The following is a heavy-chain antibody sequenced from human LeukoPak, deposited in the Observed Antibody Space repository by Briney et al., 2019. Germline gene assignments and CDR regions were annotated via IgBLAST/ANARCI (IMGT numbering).Heavy chain of an antibody. J-gene: IGHJ3*02. V-gene: IGHV3-21*04. Sequence: GGSLRLSCAASGFTFSSYNMNWVRQAPGKGLEWVSSISSSSSYIYYADSVKGRFTISRDNAKNSLYLQMNSLRAEDTALYYCAKDLKYYYDSSGYRGAFDIWGQGTMVTVSS. CDR2: ISSSSSYI. CDR3: AKDLKYYYDSSGYRGAFDI. CDR1: GFTFSSYN. D-gene: IGHD3-22*01.